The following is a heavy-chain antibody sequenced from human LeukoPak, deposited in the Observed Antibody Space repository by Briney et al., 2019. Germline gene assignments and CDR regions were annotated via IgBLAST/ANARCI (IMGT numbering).Heavy chain of an antibody. CDR1: GFTFSDYY. J-gene: IGHJ5*02. V-gene: IGHV3-11*01. CDR2: ISSSGSTI. CDR3: ARVSSSWYSNWFDP. D-gene: IGHD6-13*01. Sequence: PGGSLRLSCAASGFTFSDYYMSWIRQAPGKGLEWVSYISSSGSTIYYADSVKGRSTISRDNAKNSLYLQMNSLRAEDTAVYYCARVSSSWYSNWFDPWGQGTLVTVSS.